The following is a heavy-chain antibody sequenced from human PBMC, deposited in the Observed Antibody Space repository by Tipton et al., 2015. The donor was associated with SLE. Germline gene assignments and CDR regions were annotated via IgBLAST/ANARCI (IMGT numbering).Heavy chain of an antibody. CDR1: GVSISTGRYY. CDR3: ARIVVYYDTSGCSEVGKNWFDP. Sequence: TLSLTCTVSGVSISTGRYYWSWIRQNPGKGLEWIGHTYYGVTTYYNPSLKSQITMSVDTSKNQFSLKLSSVTAADTAVYYWARIVVYYDTSGCSEVGKNWFDPWGQGTLVTVPP. D-gene: IGHD3-22*01. J-gene: IGHJ5*02. V-gene: IGHV4-31*01. CDR2: TYYGVTT.